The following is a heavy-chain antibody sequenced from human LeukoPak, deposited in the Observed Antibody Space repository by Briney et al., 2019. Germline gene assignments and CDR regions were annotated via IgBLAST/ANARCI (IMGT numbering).Heavy chain of an antibody. D-gene: IGHD3-16*01. CDR1: GFTFSSYW. V-gene: IGHV3-74*01. Sequence: GGCLRLSCAAPGFTFSSYWMHWVRQGPGKGLVWVSRISTDVSSTDYADSVKGRFTISRENAKNTLYLQMNSLRAEDTAVYYCARTRTLPIAGGFDTWGQGSLVTVSS. CDR2: ISTDVSST. J-gene: IGHJ5*02. CDR3: ARTRTLPIAGGFDT.